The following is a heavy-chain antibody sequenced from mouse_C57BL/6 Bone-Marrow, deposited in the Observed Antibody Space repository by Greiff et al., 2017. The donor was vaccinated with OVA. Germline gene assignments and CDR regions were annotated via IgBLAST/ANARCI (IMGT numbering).Heavy chain of an antibody. CDR3: ALTGVVAY. D-gene: IGHD4-1*01. CDR1: GFTFSSYA. Sequence: EVQVVESGGGLVKPGGSLKLSCAASGFTFSSYAMSWVRQTPEKRLEWVATISDGGSYTYYPDNVKGRFTISRDNAKNNLYLQMSHLKSEDTAMYYCALTGVVAYWGQGTLVTVSA. J-gene: IGHJ3*01. V-gene: IGHV5-4*01. CDR2: ISDGGSYT.